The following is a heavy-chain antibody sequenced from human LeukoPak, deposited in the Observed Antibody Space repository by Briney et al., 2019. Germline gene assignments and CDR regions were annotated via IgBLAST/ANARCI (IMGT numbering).Heavy chain of an antibody. V-gene: IGHV3-74*01. CDR2: MNSDGSST. CDR3: ARDLITPTAMVTGGFDY. J-gene: IGHJ4*02. D-gene: IGHD5-18*01. Sequence: PGGSLRLSCAASGVTFSSYWMHWVRQAPGKGLVWVSRMNSDGSSTSYADSVKGRFTISRDNAKNTLYLQMNSLRAEDTAVYYCARDLITPTAMVTGGFDYWGQGTLVTVSS. CDR1: GVTFSSYW.